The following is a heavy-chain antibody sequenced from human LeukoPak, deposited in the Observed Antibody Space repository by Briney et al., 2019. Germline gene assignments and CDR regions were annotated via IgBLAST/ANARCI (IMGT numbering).Heavy chain of an antibody. CDR3: ASGPFLTFDHTPEGYYHYYMDV. Sequence: SVKVSCKASGGAFNSYAITWVRQAPGQGLEWMGGIVPMFGTTNYGQKFQGRLTITADASTSTAYMELSSLRSEDTAVYYCASGPFLTFDHTPEGYYHYYMDVWGTGTTVTTSS. CDR2: IVPMFGTT. V-gene: IGHV1-69*13. D-gene: IGHD1-14*01. J-gene: IGHJ6*03. CDR1: GGAFNSYA.